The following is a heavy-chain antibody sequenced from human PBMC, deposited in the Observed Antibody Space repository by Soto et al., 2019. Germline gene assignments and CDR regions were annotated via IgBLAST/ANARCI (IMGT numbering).Heavy chain of an antibody. CDR2: ISHSGST. J-gene: IGHJ6*02. V-gene: IGHV4-34*01. Sequence: PSETLSLTCTVYGGSFSDYYWSWIRQPPRKGLECIGEISHSGSTNYNPSLKSRVTISVDTSKNQFSLKLSSVTAADTAVYYCARGLRASFGVRLSYYYYGMDVWGQGTTVTVSS. CDR3: ARGLRASFGVRLSYYYYGMDV. D-gene: IGHD3-10*01. CDR1: GGSFSDYY.